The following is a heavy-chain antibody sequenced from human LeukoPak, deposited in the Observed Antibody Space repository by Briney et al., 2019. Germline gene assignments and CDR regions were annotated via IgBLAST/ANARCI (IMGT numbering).Heavy chain of an antibody. Sequence: SETLSLTCTVSGGSISSGTYYWSWIRQPAGKGLEWIGRIYTSGSTNYNPSLKSRVTISVDTSKNQFSLRLNSVTAADTAVYYCARRVRAVTVYYYYYMDVWGKGTTVTISS. V-gene: IGHV4-61*02. CDR3: ARRVRAVTVYYYYYMDV. D-gene: IGHD4-17*01. CDR1: GGSISSGTYY. J-gene: IGHJ6*03. CDR2: IYTSGST.